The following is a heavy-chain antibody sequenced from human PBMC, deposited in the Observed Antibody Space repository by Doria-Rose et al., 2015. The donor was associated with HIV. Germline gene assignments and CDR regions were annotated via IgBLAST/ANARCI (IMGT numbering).Heavy chain of an antibody. J-gene: IGHJ3*02. CDR3: ASSDLTGDFGFHI. V-gene: IGHV4-34*01. CDR1: GGSFSGYY. CDR2: ITHSGIT. D-gene: IGHD7-27*01. Sequence: QVQLQQWGAGLLKPSETLSLTCAVYGGSFSGYYWSWIRQPPGKGLEWIGEITHSGITNYNPSLKSRLTIXXXXXXXXFXLKXNSVTAADTAVYYCASSDLTGDFGFHIWGQGTTVTVSS.